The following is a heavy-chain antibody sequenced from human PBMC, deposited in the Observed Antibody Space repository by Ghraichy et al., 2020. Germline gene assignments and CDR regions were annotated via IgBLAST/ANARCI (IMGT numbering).Heavy chain of an antibody. CDR1: GFTFSNTW. V-gene: IGHV3-15*01. CDR3: TTGTDFWNPGLWDSFDH. J-gene: IGHJ4*02. Sequence: GGSLRPSCAASGFTFSNTWMNWVRQAPGKGLEWVGRIKSRADGGTTDYPPSVKGRFTISRDDSQSSLSLQMNSLKAEDTAVYFCTTGTDFWNPGLWDSFDHWGQGTLVTVSS. CDR2: IKSRADGGTT. D-gene: IGHD3-3*01.